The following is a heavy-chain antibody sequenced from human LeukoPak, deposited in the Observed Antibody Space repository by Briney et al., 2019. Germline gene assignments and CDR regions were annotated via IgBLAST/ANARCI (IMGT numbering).Heavy chain of an antibody. V-gene: IGHV4-34*01. CDR3: ARNSSGIHFDY. CDR1: GGSFSNYY. Sequence: SETLSLTCAVYGGSFSNYYWSWIRQPPGKGLEWIGEINHSGSTNYNPSLKSRVTISIDTSKNQFSLKLSSVTAADTAVYYCARNSSGIHFDYWGRRTLVTVSS. D-gene: IGHD3-22*01. J-gene: IGHJ4*02. CDR2: INHSGST.